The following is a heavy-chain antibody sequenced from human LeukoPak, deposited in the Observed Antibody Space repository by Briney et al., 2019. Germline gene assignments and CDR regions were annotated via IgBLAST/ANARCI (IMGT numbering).Heavy chain of an antibody. V-gene: IGHV4-4*07. J-gene: IGHJ4*02. D-gene: IGHD1-26*01. CDR2: IYTSGST. CDR3: ARENSGSYREFDY. CDR1: GGSISSEY. Sequence: SEALSLTCTVSGGSISSEYWSWIWQPAGKGLEWIGRIYTSGSTNYNPSLKSRVTMSVDTSKNQFSLKLSSVTAADTAVFYCARENSGSYREFDYWGQGTLVTVSS.